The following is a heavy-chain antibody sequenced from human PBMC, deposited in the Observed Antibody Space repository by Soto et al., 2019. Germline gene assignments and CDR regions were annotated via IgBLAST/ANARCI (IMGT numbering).Heavy chain of an antibody. CDR2: ISYDGSNK. J-gene: IGHJ4*02. V-gene: IGHV3-30-3*01. CDR1: GFTFSSYA. D-gene: IGHD3-3*01. CDR3: ARDPLRRSPPYYFDY. Sequence: GGSLRLSCAASGFTFSSYAMHWVRQAPGKGLEWVAVISYDGSNKYYADSVKGRFTISRDNSKNTLYLQMNSLRAEDTAVYYCARDPLRRSPPYYFDYWGQGTLVTVSS.